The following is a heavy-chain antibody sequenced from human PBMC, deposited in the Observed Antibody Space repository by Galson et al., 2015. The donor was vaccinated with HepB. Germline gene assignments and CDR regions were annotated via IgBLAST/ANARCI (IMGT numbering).Heavy chain of an antibody. V-gene: IGHV3-23*01. Sequence: MSWVRRAPGKGLEWVSTFSDSGGSTYYADSVKGRFTISRDNSKNTLYLQMNSLRAEDTAVYYCAKGGRPRGDYYYMDVWGKGTTVTVSS. CDR3: AKGGRPRGDYYYMDV. D-gene: IGHD3-10*01. CDR2: FSDSGGST. J-gene: IGHJ6*03.